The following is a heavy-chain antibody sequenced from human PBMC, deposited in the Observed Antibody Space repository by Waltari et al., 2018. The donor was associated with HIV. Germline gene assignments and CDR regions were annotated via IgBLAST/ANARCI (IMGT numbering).Heavy chain of an antibody. Sequence: DVQLVEPGGGLIQPGGSMRLSGSASGFTASSHYMSWVRQAPGKGLECVSVIYSGGSTYYADSVRGRFTISRDNSKNTLYLQMNSLTAEDTAVYYCARGVEGYCTSTSCYLLYWGQGTLVAVSS. J-gene: IGHJ4*02. CDR2: IYSGGST. CDR1: GFTASSHY. D-gene: IGHD2-2*01. V-gene: IGHV3-53*01. CDR3: ARGVEGYCTSTSCYLLY.